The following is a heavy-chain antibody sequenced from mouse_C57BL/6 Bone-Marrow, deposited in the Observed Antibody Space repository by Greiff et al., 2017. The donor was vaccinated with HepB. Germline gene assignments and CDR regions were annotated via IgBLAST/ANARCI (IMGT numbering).Heavy chain of an antibody. CDR3: VRQYGSSFDY. J-gene: IGHJ2*01. V-gene: IGHV10-1*01. CDR1: GFSFNTYA. CDR2: IRSKSNNYAT. D-gene: IGHD1-1*01. Sequence: EVQRVESGGGLVQPKGSLKLSCAASGFSFNTYAMNWVRQAPGKGLEWVARIRSKSNNYATYYADSVKDRFTISRDDSESMLYLQMNNLKTEDTAMYYCVRQYGSSFDYWGQGTTLTVSS.